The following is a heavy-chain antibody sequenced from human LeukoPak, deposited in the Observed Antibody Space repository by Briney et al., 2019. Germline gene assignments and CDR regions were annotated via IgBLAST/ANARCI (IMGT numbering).Heavy chain of an antibody. CDR2: IYTSGST. CDR1: GGSISSYY. Sequence: PSETLSLTSTVSGGSISSYYWSWIRQPAGKGLEWIGRIYTSGSTNYNPSLKSRVTMSVDTSKNQFSLKLSSVTAADTAVYYCARAFYNNSWYHKEDFFDYWGQGTPVTVSS. CDR3: ARAFYNNSWYHKEDFFDY. D-gene: IGHD6-13*01. V-gene: IGHV4-4*07. J-gene: IGHJ4*02.